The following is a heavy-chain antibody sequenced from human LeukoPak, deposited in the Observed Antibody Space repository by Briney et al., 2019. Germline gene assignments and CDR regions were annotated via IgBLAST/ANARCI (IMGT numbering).Heavy chain of an antibody. J-gene: IGHJ5*02. CDR2: TYYSGST. Sequence: SETLSLTCTVSGGSISSYYWSWIRQPPGKGLEWIGYTYYSGSTNYNPSLKSRVTISVDTSKNQFSLKLSSVTAADTAVYYCASHRPPYYDFWSGYYRRGGGWFDPWGQGTLVTVSS. CDR1: GGSISSYY. CDR3: ASHRPPYYDFWSGYYRRGGGWFDP. D-gene: IGHD3-3*01. V-gene: IGHV4-59*01.